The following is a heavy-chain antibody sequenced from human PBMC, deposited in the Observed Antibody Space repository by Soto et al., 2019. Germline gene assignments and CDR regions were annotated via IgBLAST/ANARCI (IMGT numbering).Heavy chain of an antibody. CDR3: ARDRPDNWFEP. CDR2: IYYSGST. Sequence: SETLSLTCTVSGGSVSSCYWSWIRQPPGKGLEWIGYIYYSGSTNYNPSRKSRVTISVDTSKNQFSLKLSSVTAADTAVYYCARDRPDNWFEPWGQGTLVAVS. J-gene: IGHJ5*02. CDR1: GGSVSSCY. V-gene: IGHV4-59*02.